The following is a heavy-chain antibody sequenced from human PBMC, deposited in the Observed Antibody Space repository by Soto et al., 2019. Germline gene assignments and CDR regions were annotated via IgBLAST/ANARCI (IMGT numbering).Heavy chain of an antibody. J-gene: IGHJ4*02. Sequence: GGSLRLSCAASGFTFSSYAMSWVRQAPGKGLEWVSAISGSGGSTYYADSVKGRFTISRDNSKNTLYLQMSSLRAEDTAVYYCAKVVVVVPAASGIDYRGQGTLVTVSS. V-gene: IGHV3-23*01. D-gene: IGHD2-2*01. CDR1: GFTFSSYA. CDR3: AKVVVVVPAASGIDY. CDR2: ISGSGGST.